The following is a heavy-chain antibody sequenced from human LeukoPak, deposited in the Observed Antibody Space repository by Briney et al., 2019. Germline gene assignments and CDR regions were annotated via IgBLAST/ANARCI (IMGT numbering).Heavy chain of an antibody. CDR3: ARVSKGDSSSWNFDY. Sequence: SQTLSLTCTVSGGSISSGSYYWSWIRQPAGKGLEWIGRIYTSGSTYYNPPLKSRVTISIDTSKNQFSLKMSSVAAADTAVYYCARVSKGDSSSWNFDYWGQGTLVTVSS. CDR1: GGSISSGSYY. CDR2: IYTSGST. V-gene: IGHV4-61*02. D-gene: IGHD6-6*01. J-gene: IGHJ4*02.